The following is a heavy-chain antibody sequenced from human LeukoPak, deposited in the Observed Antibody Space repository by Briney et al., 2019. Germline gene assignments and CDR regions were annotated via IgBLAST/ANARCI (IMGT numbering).Heavy chain of an antibody. CDR1: GGSFSGYY. V-gene: IGHV4-34*01. D-gene: IGHD5-24*01. CDR3: ARVREVAIDY. Sequence: SETLSLTCAVYGGSFSGYYWSWIRQPPGKGLEWIGEINHSGSTNYNPSLKSRLTISVDTSKNQFSLKLSSVTAADTAVYYCARVREVAIDYWGQGTLVTVSS. CDR2: INHSGST. J-gene: IGHJ4*02.